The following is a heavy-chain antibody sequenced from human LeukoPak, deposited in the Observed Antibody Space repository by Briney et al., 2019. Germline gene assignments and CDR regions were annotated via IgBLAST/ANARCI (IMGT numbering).Heavy chain of an antibody. CDR3: ARVSSEYSYGHPYYFDY. Sequence: PGGSLRLSCAASGFTFSTYPVIWVRQAPGKGLEWVSSISSSSSYIYYADSVKGRFTISRDNAKNSLYLQMNSLRAEDTAVYYCARVSSEYSYGHPYYFDYWGQGTLVTVSS. V-gene: IGHV3-21*01. CDR2: ISSSSSYI. D-gene: IGHD5-18*01. CDR1: GFTFSTYP. J-gene: IGHJ4*02.